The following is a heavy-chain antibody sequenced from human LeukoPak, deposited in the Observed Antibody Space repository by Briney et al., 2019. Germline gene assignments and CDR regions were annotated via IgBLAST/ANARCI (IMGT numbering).Heavy chain of an antibody. V-gene: IGHV3-73*01. CDR1: GFTFSDSA. CDR3: TRHYSDYVGIHN. D-gene: IGHD3-16*01. Sequence: TGGSLKLSCAASGFTFSDSAVHWVRQASGKGLEWVGRIKSKTNNYVTLYAASLEGRFAISRDDSKNTAYLEMNSLKTEDAAVYYCTRHYSDYVGIHNWGQGTLVTVSS. CDR2: IKSKTNNYVT. J-gene: IGHJ4*02.